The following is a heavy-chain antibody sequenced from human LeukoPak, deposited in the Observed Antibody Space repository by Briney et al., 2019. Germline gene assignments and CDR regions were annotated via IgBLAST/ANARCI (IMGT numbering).Heavy chain of an antibody. CDR1: GFTFDDYA. CDR3: VKGSTYYYDSRGYPGDY. CDR2: ISWNSGTT. Sequence: GGSLRLSCAASGFTFDDYAMHWVRQAPGKGLEWVSGISWNSGTTGYADSVKGRFTISRDDAKNSPYLQMNSLRADDTALYYCVKGSTYYYDSRGYPGDYWGQGTLVTVSS. J-gene: IGHJ4*02. V-gene: IGHV3-9*01. D-gene: IGHD3-22*01.